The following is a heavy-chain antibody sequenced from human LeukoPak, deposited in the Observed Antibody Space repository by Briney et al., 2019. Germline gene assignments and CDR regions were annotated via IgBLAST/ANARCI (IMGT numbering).Heavy chain of an antibody. J-gene: IGHJ4*02. CDR2: INRGGNT. Sequence: PSETLSLTCAVYGGSFSGYYWGRIRQPPGKGLEWIGEINRGGNTGYNPSLKSRVTISVDTSKNHFSLKLSSVTAADTAVYYCARGLGSGSYYNAYWGQGTLVTVSS. V-gene: IGHV4-34*01. CDR3: ARGLGSGSYYNAY. D-gene: IGHD3-10*01. CDR1: GGSFSGYY.